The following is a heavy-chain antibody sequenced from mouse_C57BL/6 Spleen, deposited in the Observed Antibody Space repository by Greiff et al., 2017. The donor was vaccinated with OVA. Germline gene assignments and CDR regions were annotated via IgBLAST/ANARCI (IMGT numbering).Heavy chain of an antibody. CDR1: GYTFTSYW. V-gene: IGHV1-55*01. Sequence: QVQLQQSGAELVKPGASVKMSCKASGYTFTSYWITWVKQRPGQGLEWIGDIYPGSGSTNYNEKFKSKATLTVDTSSSTAYMQLSSLTSEDSAVYYCAREDTTGGYFDYWGQGTTLTVSS. D-gene: IGHD1-1*01. J-gene: IGHJ2*01. CDR2: IYPGSGST. CDR3: AREDTTGGYFDY.